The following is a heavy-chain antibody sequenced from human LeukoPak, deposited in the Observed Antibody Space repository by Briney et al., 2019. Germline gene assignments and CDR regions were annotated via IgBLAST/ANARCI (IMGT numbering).Heavy chain of an antibody. V-gene: IGHV3-73*01. Sequence: PGGSLRLSCAASGFTFTDSAIHWVRQASGKGLEWVGRIRSKDNTYATAYTASVKGRFTISRDDSKNTAYLQTNSLTIEDTAVYYCTSPAGDNHWFYYMDVWGKGTTVTVSS. D-gene: IGHD3-9*01. CDR2: IRSKDNTYAT. CDR1: GFTFTDSA. J-gene: IGHJ6*03. CDR3: TSPAGDNHWFYYMDV.